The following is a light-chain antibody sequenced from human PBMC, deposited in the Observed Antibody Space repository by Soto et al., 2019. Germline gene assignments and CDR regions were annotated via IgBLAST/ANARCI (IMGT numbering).Light chain of an antibody. Sequence: EIVMTQSPATLFVSPGERATLSCRASQSVSSRLAWYQQKLGQAPRLLIYGSSTRATGIPARFSGSGSATDFTLTISRLEPEDFALYYCQHYGRSPITFGQGTRLDIK. CDR3: QHYGRSPIT. V-gene: IGKV3-20*01. J-gene: IGKJ5*01. CDR1: QSVSSR. CDR2: GSS.